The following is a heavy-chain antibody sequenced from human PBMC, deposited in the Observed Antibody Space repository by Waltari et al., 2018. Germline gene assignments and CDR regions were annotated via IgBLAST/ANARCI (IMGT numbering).Heavy chain of an antibody. D-gene: IGHD7-27*01. Sequence: EVQLVESGGGLVQPGGSLRLSCAASGFTFSSYWMHWVRQAPGKGLVWVSRVNSEGTDTNYADSVKGRFTISRDNAKNTLYLQMNSRRAGDTAVYYCVRDLGSVDVFDIWGQGTMVSVSS. CDR2: VNSEGTDT. CDR1: GFTFSSYW. J-gene: IGHJ3*02. V-gene: IGHV3-74*01. CDR3: VRDLGSVDVFDI.